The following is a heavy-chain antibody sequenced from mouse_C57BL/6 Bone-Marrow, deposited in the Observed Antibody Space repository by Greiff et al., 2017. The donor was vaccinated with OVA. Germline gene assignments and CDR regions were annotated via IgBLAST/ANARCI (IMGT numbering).Heavy chain of an antibody. D-gene: IGHD1-1*01. CDR3: ARLYYYGSSPNVDV. CDR1: GVDFSRYW. V-gene: IGHV4-1*01. CDR2: INPDSSTI. Sequence: GVDFSRYWMSWVRRAPGKGLEWIGEINPDSSTINYAPSLKDKFIISRDNAKNTLYLQMSKVRSEDTALYYCARLYYYGSSPNVDVWGTGTTVTVSS. J-gene: IGHJ1*03.